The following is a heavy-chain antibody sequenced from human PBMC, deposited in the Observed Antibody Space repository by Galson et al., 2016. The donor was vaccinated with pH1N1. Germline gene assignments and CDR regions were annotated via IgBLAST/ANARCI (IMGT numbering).Heavy chain of an antibody. J-gene: IGHJ3*02. V-gene: IGHV4-38-2*01. D-gene: IGHD5-24*01. CDR2: IHHSGDT. Sequence: SETLSLTCDVSGYLISSCCFWGWIQQPPGKGLEWVASIHHSGDTNRSPLLKSRLTISIDASKNQFSLKLTSVTAADTAVYYCARAPSGGWLQFADDAFDIWGQGTMLTVSS. CDR1: GYLISSCCF. CDR3: ARAPSGGWLQFADDAFDI.